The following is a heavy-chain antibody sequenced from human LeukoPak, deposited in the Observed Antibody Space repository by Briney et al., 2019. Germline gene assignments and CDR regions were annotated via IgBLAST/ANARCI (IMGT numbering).Heavy chain of an antibody. D-gene: IGHD3-3*01. Sequence: SETLSLTCTVSGGSISTYSWSWIRQPPGKGLEWIGYIYYSGSTNYNPSLKSRVTISVDTSKNQFSLKLSSVTAADTAVYYCARKFLEWLPDYWGQGTLVTVSS. CDR3: ARKFLEWLPDY. CDR2: IYYSGST. V-gene: IGHV4-59*01. CDR1: GGSISTYS. J-gene: IGHJ4*02.